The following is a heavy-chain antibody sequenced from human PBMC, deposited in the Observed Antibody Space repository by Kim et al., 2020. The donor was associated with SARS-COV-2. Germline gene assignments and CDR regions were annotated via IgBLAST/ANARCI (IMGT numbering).Heavy chain of an antibody. CDR2: IIPIFGTA. J-gene: IGHJ6*02. Sequence: SVKVSCKASGGTFSSYAISWVRQAPGQGLEWMGGIIPIFGTANYAQKFQGRVTITADESTSTAYMELSSLRSEDTAVYYCARALYIEDIVVVVAAPIQIYYYYGMDVWGQGTTVTVSS. CDR1: GGTFSSYA. V-gene: IGHV1-69*13. D-gene: IGHD2-15*01. CDR3: ARALYIEDIVVVVAAPIQIYYYYGMDV.